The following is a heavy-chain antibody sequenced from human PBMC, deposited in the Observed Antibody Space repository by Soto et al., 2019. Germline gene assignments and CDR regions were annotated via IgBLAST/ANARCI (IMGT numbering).Heavy chain of an antibody. V-gene: IGHV3-30*18. CDR2: ISYDGSNK. Sequence: QVQLVESGGGVVQPGRSLRLSCAASGFIFSSYGMYWVRQAPGKGLEWVAVISYDGSNKYYADSVKGRFTISRDISKNTLYLQINSLRAEDTAVYHCAKSRGGYDRDCFDNWGQGTLVTVSS. CDR1: GFIFSSYG. D-gene: IGHD5-12*01. J-gene: IGHJ4*02. CDR3: AKSRGGYDRDCFDN.